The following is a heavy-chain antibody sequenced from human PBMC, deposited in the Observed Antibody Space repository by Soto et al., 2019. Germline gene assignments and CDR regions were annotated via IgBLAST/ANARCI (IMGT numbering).Heavy chain of an antibody. CDR2: IGPSDSYT. V-gene: IGHV5-10-1*01. J-gene: IGHJ6*02. CDR1: GYSFTSYW. Sequence: EVQLVQSGGEVKKPGESLRISCKGSGYSFTSYWISWVRQMPRKGLEWMGRIGPSDSYTNYSPSFQGHVTISADKSISTAYLQWSSLKASDTAMYYCARLAMATRRGYYGMDVWGQGTTVTVSS. CDR3: ARLAMATRRGYYGMDV. D-gene: IGHD5-12*01.